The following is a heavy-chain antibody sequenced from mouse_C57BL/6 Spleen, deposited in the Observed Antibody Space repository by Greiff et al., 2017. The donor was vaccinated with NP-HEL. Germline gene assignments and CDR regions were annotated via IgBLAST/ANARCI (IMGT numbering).Heavy chain of an antibody. CDR2: ISYDGSN. V-gene: IGHV3-6*01. CDR3: ASRTGFAY. J-gene: IGHJ3*01. CDR1: GYSITSGYY. Sequence: EVKLVESGPGLVKPSQSLSLTCSVTGYSITSGYYWNWIRQLPGNKLEWVGYISYDGSNNYNPSLKNGISLTRDTSKNQFFLKLDSVATDDAATDYCASRTGFAYWGQGTLVTVSA.